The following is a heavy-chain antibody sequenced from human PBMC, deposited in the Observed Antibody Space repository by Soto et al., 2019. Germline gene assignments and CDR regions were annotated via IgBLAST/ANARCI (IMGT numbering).Heavy chain of an antibody. CDR2: INYRGST. J-gene: IGHJ6*02. CDR3: VRGQPHRITIFEVVTRSYDYGMDV. D-gene: IGHD3-3*01. V-gene: IGHV4-34*01. Sequence: QVQLQQWGAGLLKPSETLSLTCAVYGGSFTGYYWTWIRQTPGKGLEWIGEINYRGSTYYNPSLESRITMAVDTSKNQFSLTLSSVTAADTAVSVCVRGQPHRITIFEVVTRSYDYGMDVWGQGTTVTVSS. CDR1: GGSFTGYY.